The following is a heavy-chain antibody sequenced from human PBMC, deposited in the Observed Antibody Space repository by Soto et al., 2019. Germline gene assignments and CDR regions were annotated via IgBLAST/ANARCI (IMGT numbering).Heavy chain of an antibody. CDR2: ITWSSGYI. CDR3: AKGTYDSSGYYTAPDY. D-gene: IGHD3-22*01. J-gene: IGHJ4*02. V-gene: IGHV3-9*01. Sequence: EVQLVESAGGLVQPGRSLRLSCAASGFSFDDYAMHWVRQAPGRGLEWVSGITWSSGYIGYTDSVKGRFTISKDNAKNSLYLKMNSLRPEDTAVYYCAKGTYDSSGYYTAPDYWGQGTLVTVSS. CDR1: GFSFDDYA.